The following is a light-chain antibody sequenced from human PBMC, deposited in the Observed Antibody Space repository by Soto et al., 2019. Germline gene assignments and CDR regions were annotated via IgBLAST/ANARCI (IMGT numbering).Light chain of an antibody. V-gene: IGKV1-9*01. CDR2: AAS. CDR3: QHLNSYPIT. J-gene: IGKJ5*01. CDR1: QGLSSD. Sequence: DIQLTQSPSFLSASVGDRVTITCRASQGLSSDLAWYQQKPGKAPKLLIYAASTLQSGVPSRFSGSGSGTEFTLTTSRLQPEDFATYYCQHLNSYPITFGQGTRLEIK.